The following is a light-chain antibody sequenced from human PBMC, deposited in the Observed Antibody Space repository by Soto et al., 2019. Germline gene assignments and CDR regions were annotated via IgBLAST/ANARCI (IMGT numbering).Light chain of an antibody. J-gene: IGLJ3*02. CDR2: DNN. CDR1: SSNIGKNH. Sequence: QSVLTQPPSVSAAPGQTVTISCSGSSSNIGKNHVSWYQQLPRTAPKLLIYDNNKRPSGIPARFSGSKSGTSATLGITGLQAGDEADFYCGTWDDSLSAWVFAGGTKLTVL. V-gene: IGLV1-51*01. CDR3: GTWDDSLSAWV.